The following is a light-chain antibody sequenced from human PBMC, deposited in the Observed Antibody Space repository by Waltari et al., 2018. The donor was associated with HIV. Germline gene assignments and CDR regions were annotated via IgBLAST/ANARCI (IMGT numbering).Light chain of an antibody. J-gene: IGKJ1*01. CDR3: EKYGSSLWT. CDR1: QSVSSSH. CDR2: GAS. Sequence: IVFTQSPGTLSLSPGERVILSCRATQSVSSSHLSWYQQKPGQGPRRGIYGASSRATATPDRCGGSGSGTDVTLTISRLEPEDSVVYYCEKYGSSLWTFGQGTKVEAK. V-gene: IGKV3-20*01.